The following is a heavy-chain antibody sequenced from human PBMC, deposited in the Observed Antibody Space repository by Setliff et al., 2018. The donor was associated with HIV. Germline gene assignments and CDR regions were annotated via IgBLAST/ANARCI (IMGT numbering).Heavy chain of an antibody. CDR3: TTIGKESGESPYYYYMDV. CDR2: IKSTPDGGTT. V-gene: IGHV3-15*06. CDR1: GFTFSNAW. D-gene: IGHD3-10*01. Sequence: GGSLRLSCGASGFTFSNAWMNWVRQAPGKGLEWVGRIKSTPDGGTTNYAAPVKGRFTISRDDSKNTVYLQMNSLKTEDTAVYYCTTIGKESGESPYYYYMDVWGKGTTVTVSS. J-gene: IGHJ6*03.